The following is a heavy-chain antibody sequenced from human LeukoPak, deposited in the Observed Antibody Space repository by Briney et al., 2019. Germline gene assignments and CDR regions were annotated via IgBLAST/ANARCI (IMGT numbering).Heavy chain of an antibody. D-gene: IGHD1-1*01. V-gene: IGHV4-30-2*06. CDR3: ARDMGWNGLVDS. J-gene: IGHJ4*02. CDR1: GGSINTGGYH. CDR2: IYHSGST. Sequence: SQTLSLTCSVSGGSINTGGYHWSWIRQSPEKGLEWIGYIYHSGSTYYNPSLKSRVTISVDTSKNQFSLKLSSVTAADTAVYYCARDMGWNGLVDSWGQGTLVTVSS.